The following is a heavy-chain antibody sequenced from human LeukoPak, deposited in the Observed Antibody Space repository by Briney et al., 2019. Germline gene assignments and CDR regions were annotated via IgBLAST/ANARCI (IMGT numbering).Heavy chain of an antibody. J-gene: IGHJ6*03. Sequence: SETLSLTCAVYGGSFSGYYWSWIRQPPGKGLEWIGEINHSGSTNYNPSLKSRVTISVDTSKNQFSLKLSSVTAADTAVYYCARLRSSMVRGVITNYYYYYMDVWGKGTTVTVSS. CDR2: INHSGST. CDR3: ARLRSSMVRGVITNYYYYYMDV. CDR1: GGSFSGYY. V-gene: IGHV4-34*01. D-gene: IGHD3-10*01.